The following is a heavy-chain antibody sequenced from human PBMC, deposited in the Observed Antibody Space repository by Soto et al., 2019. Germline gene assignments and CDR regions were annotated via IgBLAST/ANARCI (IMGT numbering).Heavy chain of an antibody. Sequence: PGGSLRLSCAASGFTFSSYGMHWVRQAPGKGLEWVAVISYDGSNKYYADSVKGRFTISRDNSKNTLYLQMNSLRAEDTAVYYCAKDGGTREYLDYWGQGTLVTVSS. D-gene: IGHD3-16*01. CDR2: ISYDGSNK. CDR1: GFTFSSYG. CDR3: AKDGGTREYLDY. J-gene: IGHJ4*02. V-gene: IGHV3-30*18.